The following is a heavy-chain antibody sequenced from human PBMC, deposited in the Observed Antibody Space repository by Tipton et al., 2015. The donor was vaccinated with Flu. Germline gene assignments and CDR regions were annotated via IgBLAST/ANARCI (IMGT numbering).Heavy chain of an antibody. J-gene: IGHJ4*02. CDR3: ARFEAVVPAAMIT. CDR2: MDYSGST. D-gene: IGHD2-2*01. Sequence: TLSLTCTVSGPSVSNYYWSWIRQPPGKGLEWVGYMDYSGSTNYNPSLKSRVTISVDTSKNQLSLKLSSVTAADTAVYYCARFEAVVPAAMITWGQGTLVTVSS. CDR1: GPSVSNYY. V-gene: IGHV4-59*02.